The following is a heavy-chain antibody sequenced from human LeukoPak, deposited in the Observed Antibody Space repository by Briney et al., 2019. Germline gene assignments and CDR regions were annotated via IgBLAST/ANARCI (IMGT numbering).Heavy chain of an antibody. CDR2: IYSTADT. CDR3: ARGSRVYDRSGFHPLPAY. V-gene: IGHV4-59*01. D-gene: IGHD5-12*01. Sequence: SETLSDTCTVSGASINNYFWSWVRQPPLKGLEWIGYIYSTADTSYNPSLESRVSISMATSKNHFSLAITSVTAADTAVYYCARGSRVYDRSGFHPLPAYWSHATLVTVSS. CDR1: GASINNYF. J-gene: IGHJ4*03.